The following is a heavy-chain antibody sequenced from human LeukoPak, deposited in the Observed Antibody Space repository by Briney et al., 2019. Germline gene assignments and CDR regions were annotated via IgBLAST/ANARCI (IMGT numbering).Heavy chain of an antibody. J-gene: IGHJ4*02. CDR2: INHSGST. CDR3: ARGQSNSMVAHDSHLYFDY. CDR1: GGSITSYY. V-gene: IGHV4-34*01. D-gene: IGHD5-12*01. Sequence: TSSETLSLTCTVSGGSITSYYWSWIRQPPGKGLEWIGEINHSGSTNYNPSLKSRVTISVDTSKNQFSLKLSSVTAADTAVYYCARGQSNSMVAHDSHLYFDYWGQGTLVTVSS.